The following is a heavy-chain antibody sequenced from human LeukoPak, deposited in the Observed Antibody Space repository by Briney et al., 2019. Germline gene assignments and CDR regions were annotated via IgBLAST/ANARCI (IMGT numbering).Heavy chain of an antibody. V-gene: IGHV4-59*01. D-gene: IGHD6-6*01. CDR3: ARAARGYYYYYMDV. J-gene: IGHJ6*03. CDR2: ISYSGST. Sequence: SETLSLTCTVSGGSISNDYWSWIRQPPGKGLEWIGYISYSGSTSYNSSLKSRVTISVDTSKNQFSLKLSSVTAADTAVYYCARAARGYYYYYMDVWGKGTTVTVSS. CDR1: GGSISNDY.